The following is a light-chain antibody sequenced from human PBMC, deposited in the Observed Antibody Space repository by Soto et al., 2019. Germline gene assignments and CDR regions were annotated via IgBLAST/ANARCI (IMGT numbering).Light chain of an antibody. J-gene: IGKJ5*01. CDR2: GAS. CDR1: PSVSSSY. Sequence: IVLTHSPGTLSLSPWERATLSCRASPSVSSSYLAWYQQKPGQAPRLLIFGASSRATGIPDRFSGSGSGTDFTLTISRLEPEDFAVYYCQQYGSSPPINFGQGTRLEIK. V-gene: IGKV3-20*01. CDR3: QQYGSSPPIN.